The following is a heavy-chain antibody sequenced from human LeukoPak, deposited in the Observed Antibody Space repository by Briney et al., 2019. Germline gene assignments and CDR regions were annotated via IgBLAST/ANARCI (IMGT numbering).Heavy chain of an antibody. J-gene: IGHJ3*02. CDR1: GGSISGYY. Sequence: SETPSLTCTVSGGSISGYYWNWIRQPAGKGLEGIGRIYTSGTTNYNPSLKSRVTMSVDTSKNQFSLKLSSVTAADTAVYYCARETGTTLTFDIWGQGTMVTVSS. D-gene: IGHD1-1*01. CDR2: IYTSGTT. V-gene: IGHV4-4*07. CDR3: ARETGTTLTFDI.